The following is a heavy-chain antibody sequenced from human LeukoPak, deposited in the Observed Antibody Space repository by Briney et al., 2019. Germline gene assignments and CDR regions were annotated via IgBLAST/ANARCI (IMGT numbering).Heavy chain of an antibody. Sequence: GGSLRLSCAASGFNFNNYWMSWLRQAPGKGLEWVANIKDDGSEEYYVDSVKGRFTIVRDNANNFLYLQMNSLRAEDTALYYCARAYKDRSLAGKKEFFQHWGQGTLVTVSS. V-gene: IGHV3-7*03. J-gene: IGHJ1*01. D-gene: IGHD6-19*01. CDR3: ARAYKDRSLAGKKEFFQH. CDR2: IKDDGSEE. CDR1: GFNFNNYW.